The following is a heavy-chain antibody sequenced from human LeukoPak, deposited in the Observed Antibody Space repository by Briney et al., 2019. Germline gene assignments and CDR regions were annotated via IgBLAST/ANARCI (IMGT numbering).Heavy chain of an antibody. D-gene: IGHD2-8*01. CDR3: ARATRPYCVNDECYGWFFDL. J-gene: IGHJ2*01. CDR1: GSSISSDTYY. CDR2: IYTSGSP. V-gene: IGHV4-61*02. Sequence: TSETLSLTCTVSGSSISSDTYYWSWIRQPAGKGLEWIGRIYTSGSPNYNPSLKSRVAISMDTSKNQFSLKLSSVIAADTAVYYCARATRPYCVNDECYGWFFDLWGRGTLVSVSS.